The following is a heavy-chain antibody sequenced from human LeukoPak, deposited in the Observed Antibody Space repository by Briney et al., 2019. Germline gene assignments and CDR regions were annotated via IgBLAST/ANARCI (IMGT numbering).Heavy chain of an antibody. CDR1: GFTFSSYG. CDR2: IWYDGSNK. D-gene: IGHD3-10*01. J-gene: IGHJ4*02. Sequence: GRSLRLSCAASGFTFSSYGMHWVRQAPGKGLEWVAVIWYDGSNKYYADSVKGRFTISRDNSKNTLYLQMNSLRAEDTAVYYRARDGEAKGLDYWGQGTLVTVSS. CDR3: ARDGEAKGLDY. V-gene: IGHV3-33*01.